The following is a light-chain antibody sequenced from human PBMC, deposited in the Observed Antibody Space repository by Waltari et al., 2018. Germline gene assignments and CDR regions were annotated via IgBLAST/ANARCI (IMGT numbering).Light chain of an antibody. V-gene: IGKV1-5*01. CDR3: QQYNSYSWT. CDR1: QSISSW. CDR2: DAS. J-gene: IGKJ1*01. Sequence: DIQMTQSPSTLSASVGDRVTITCRASQSISSWLAWYQQKPGKAPNLLIYDASSLESGVPSRFSGSGSGTEFTLTISSLQPDDFATYYCQQYNSYSWTFGKGTKVEIK.